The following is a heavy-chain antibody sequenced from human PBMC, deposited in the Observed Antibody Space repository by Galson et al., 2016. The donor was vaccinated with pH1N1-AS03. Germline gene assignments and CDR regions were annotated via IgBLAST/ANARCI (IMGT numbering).Heavy chain of an antibody. Sequence: ETLSLTCAVYGGSISDYYWTWLRQAPGKGLEWIGEINHSGDTTYNPSLESRVTISADTSTSQFSLKVTSVTAADTAVYYCASSPASSSDAPSDYWGQGTLITVSS. CDR1: GGSISDYY. CDR2: INHSGDT. D-gene: IGHD6-6*01. CDR3: ASSPASSSDAPSDY. J-gene: IGHJ4*02. V-gene: IGHV4-34*01.